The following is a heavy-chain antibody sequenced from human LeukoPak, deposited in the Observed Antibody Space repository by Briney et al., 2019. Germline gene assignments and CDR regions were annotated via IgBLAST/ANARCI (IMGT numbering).Heavy chain of an antibody. D-gene: IGHD6-13*01. J-gene: IGHJ4*02. Sequence: GGSLRLSCAASGFTFSSYAMSWVRQAPGKGLEGVSAIGSSGGDTNYADSVKGRFTISRDNSKNTLYLQMNSLRAEDTAVYYCAKKIAAGTLSFDYWGQGTLVTVSS. CDR2: IGSSGGDT. CDR1: GFTFSSYA. V-gene: IGHV3-23*01. CDR3: AKKIAAGTLSFDY.